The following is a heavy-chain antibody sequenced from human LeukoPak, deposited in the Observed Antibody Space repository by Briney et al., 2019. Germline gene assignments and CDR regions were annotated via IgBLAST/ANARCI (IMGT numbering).Heavy chain of an antibody. Sequence: GGSLRLSCAASGFTFSSYAMSWVRQAPGKGLEWVSAISGSGGSTYYADSVRGRFTIPRDNSKNTLYLQMNSLRAEDTAVYYCAKSVYGEWELPHFDYWGQGTLVTVSS. J-gene: IGHJ4*02. D-gene: IGHD1-26*01. CDR2: ISGSGGST. CDR1: GFTFSSYA. V-gene: IGHV3-23*01. CDR3: AKSVYGEWELPHFDY.